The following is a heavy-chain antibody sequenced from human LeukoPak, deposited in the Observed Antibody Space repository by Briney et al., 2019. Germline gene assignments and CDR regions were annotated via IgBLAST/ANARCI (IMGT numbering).Heavy chain of an antibody. CDR3: PKDTYSSSWYGIYYYYGMDV. J-gene: IGHJ6*02. Sequence: PGGSLRLSCAASGFTFDDYAMHWVRQAPGKGLEWVSGISWNSGSIGYADSVKGRFTISRDNAKNSLYLQMNSLRAEDTALYYCPKDTYSSSWYGIYYYYGMDVWGQGPTVTVSS. CDR2: ISWNSGSI. D-gene: IGHD6-13*01. V-gene: IGHV3-9*01. CDR1: GFTFDDYA.